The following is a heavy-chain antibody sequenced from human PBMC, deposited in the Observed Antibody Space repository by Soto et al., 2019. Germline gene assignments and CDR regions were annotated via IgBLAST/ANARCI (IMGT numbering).Heavy chain of an antibody. CDR2: IKQDGSEK. Sequence: GGSLRLSCAASGLTFRNYWMSWVRQAPGKGLEWVANIKQDGSEKYYVESVKGRFTISRDNAKNSLFLQMNSLSAEDTAVYHCAPQGGLLVPLPAPIPFDSWGRGPLVTVYS. CDR1: GLTFRNYW. CDR3: APQGGLLVPLPAPIPFDS. D-gene: IGHD2-2*01. V-gene: IGHV3-7*01. J-gene: IGHJ4*02.